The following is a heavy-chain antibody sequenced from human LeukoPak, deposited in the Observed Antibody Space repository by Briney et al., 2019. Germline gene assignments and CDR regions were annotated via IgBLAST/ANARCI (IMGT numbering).Heavy chain of an antibody. D-gene: IGHD2-15*01. J-gene: IGHJ4*02. Sequence: SGGSLRLSCAASGLTFDAYAMHWVRQAPGRGLECVSLICGDGGSTYYADSVKGRFTISRDNSKNSVYLQMNSLRTEDTALYYCAKDIYCIGGSCYSHFDYWGQGTLVTVSS. CDR1: GLTFDAYA. V-gene: IGHV3-43*02. CDR3: AKDIYCIGGSCYSHFDY. CDR2: ICGDGGST.